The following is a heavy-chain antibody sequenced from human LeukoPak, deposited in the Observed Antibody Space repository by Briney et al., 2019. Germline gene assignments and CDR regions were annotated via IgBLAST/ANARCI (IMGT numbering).Heavy chain of an antibody. CDR2: ISGSGDST. D-gene: IGHD6-13*01. CDR1: GFTFSSYA. J-gene: IGHJ4*02. CDR3: AKGRYGTILGRGNYFDY. Sequence: GGSLRLSCAASGFTFSSYAMSWVRQTPGKGLEWVSTISGSGDSTHYADSVKGRFTISRDNSKNTLYLQMNSLRAEDTALYYCAKGRYGTILGRGNYFDYWGQGTLVTVSS. V-gene: IGHV3-23*01.